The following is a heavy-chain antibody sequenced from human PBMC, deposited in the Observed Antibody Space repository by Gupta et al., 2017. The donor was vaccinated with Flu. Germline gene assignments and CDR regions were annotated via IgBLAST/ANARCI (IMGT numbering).Heavy chain of an antibody. CDR1: GFTFSSYS. Sequence: EVQLVESGGGLVKPGGSLSISCAASGFTFSSYSMNWVRQAPGKGLEWVSSISSSSSYIYYADSVKGRFTISRDNAKNSLYLQMNSLRAEDTAVYYCAITAYDSSGHDYWGQGTLVTVSS. J-gene: IGHJ4*02. D-gene: IGHD3-22*01. CDR2: ISSSSSYI. CDR3: AITAYDSSGHDY. V-gene: IGHV3-21*01.